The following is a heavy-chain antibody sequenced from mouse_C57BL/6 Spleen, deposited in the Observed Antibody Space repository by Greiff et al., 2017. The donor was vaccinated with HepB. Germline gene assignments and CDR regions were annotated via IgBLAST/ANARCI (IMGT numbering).Heavy chain of an antibody. Sequence: VQLQQSGAELMKPGASVKLSCKATGYTFTGYWIEWVKQRPGHGLEWIGEILPGSGSTNYNEKFKGKATFTADTSSNTAYMQLRSLTTEDSSIYYCARRCIYDGFPWFAYWGQGTLVTVSA. CDR2: ILPGSGST. V-gene: IGHV1-9*01. CDR1: GYTFTGYW. D-gene: IGHD2-3*01. J-gene: IGHJ3*01. CDR3: ARRCIYDGFPWFAY.